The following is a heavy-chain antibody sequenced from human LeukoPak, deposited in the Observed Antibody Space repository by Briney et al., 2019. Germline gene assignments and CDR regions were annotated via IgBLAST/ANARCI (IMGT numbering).Heavy chain of an antibody. Sequence: GGSLRLSCAASGFTFSSYAMSWVRQAPGKGLEWVSTISGSGSNTYYADSVKGRFTISRDNSKNTLSLQMNSLRAVDTAVYYCAKDAITSDWYDLDYWGQGTLVTVSS. D-gene: IGHD6-19*01. J-gene: IGHJ4*02. CDR2: ISGSGSNT. CDR1: GFTFSSYA. V-gene: IGHV3-23*01. CDR3: AKDAITSDWYDLDY.